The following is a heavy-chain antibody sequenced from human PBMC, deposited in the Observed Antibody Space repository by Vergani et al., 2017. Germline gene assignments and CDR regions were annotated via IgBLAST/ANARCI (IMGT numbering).Heavy chain of an antibody. Sequence: EAQLVESGGDLVQPGGSLRLSCVGSGFSVSSYWVSWVRQAPGKGLEWVANIKQDESEKYYGDSVKGRFTISRDNAKNSVFLQMSSVRVEGTAVYYCARDWTNGGSRDMDVWGKGTTVIVSS. D-gene: IGHD4-23*01. V-gene: IGHV3-7*01. J-gene: IGHJ6*03. CDR2: IKQDESEK. CDR1: GFSVSSYW. CDR3: ARDWTNGGSRDMDV.